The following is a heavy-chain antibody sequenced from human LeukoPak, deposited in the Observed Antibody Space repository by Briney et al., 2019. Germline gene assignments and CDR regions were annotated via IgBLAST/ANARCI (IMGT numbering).Heavy chain of an antibody. J-gene: IGHJ4*02. CDR3: ARNPAGIGDY. V-gene: IGHV3-48*02. CDR1: GFTFSTYN. CDR2: ISSGSRII. Sequence: GGSLRLSCAASGFTFSTYNMNCVRQAPGKGLEWVSFISSGSRIIYYADSVKGRFTVSRDNAKNSLYLQMNSLRDEDTAVYYCARNPAGIGDYWGQGTLVTVSS. D-gene: IGHD1-26*01.